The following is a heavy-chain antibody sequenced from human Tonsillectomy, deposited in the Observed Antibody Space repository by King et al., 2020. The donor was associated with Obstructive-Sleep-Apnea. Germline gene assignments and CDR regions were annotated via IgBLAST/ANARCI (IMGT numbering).Heavy chain of an antibody. CDR1: GFTFDDYA. J-gene: IGHJ4*02. CDR2: VSWNSGSI. CDR3: AKDLSSGWYSPQDY. V-gene: IGHV3-9*01. Sequence: VQLVESGGGLVQPGRSLRLSCAASGFTFDDYAMHWVRQVPGKGLEWVSGVSWNSGSIGYADSVKGRFTISRDNAKNSLYLQMNRLRAEDTALYFCAKDLSSGWYSPQDYWGQGTLVTVSS. D-gene: IGHD6-19*01.